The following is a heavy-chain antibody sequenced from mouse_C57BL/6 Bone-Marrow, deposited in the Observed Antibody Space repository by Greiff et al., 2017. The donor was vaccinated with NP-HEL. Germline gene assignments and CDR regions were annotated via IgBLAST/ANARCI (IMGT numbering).Heavy chain of an antibody. CDR2: ISYDGSN. CDR3: AREGGPYAMDY. J-gene: IGHJ4*01. V-gene: IGHV3-6*01. CDR1: GYSITSGYY. Sequence: EVKVEESGPGLVKPSQSLSLTCSVTGYSITSGYYWNWIRQFPGNKLEWMGYISYDGSNNYNPSLKNRISITRDTSKNQFFLKLNSVTTEDTATYYCAREGGPYAMDYWGQGTSVTVSS.